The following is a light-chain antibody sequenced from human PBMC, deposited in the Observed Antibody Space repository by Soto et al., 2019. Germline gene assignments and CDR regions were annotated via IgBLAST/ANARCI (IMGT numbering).Light chain of an antibody. J-gene: IGKJ1*01. Sequence: DIQMTQSPSTLSASVGDRVAITCRASQSISSWLAWYQQKPGKAPKLLIYDASSLESGVPSRFSGSGSGTEFTLTITNLQPDDFATYYCQQNNGYSRTFGQGTKVDIK. CDR3: QQNNGYSRT. CDR1: QSISSW. CDR2: DAS. V-gene: IGKV1-5*01.